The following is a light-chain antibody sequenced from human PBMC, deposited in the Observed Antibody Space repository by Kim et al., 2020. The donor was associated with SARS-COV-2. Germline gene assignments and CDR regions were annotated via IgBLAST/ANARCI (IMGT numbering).Light chain of an antibody. Sequence: VAVGQKVRITCQGDSRRSYYATWYQQKPEQAPILVIYGKNNRPSGCPDRFSGSSSGNTASLTITGTQAGDEADYYCNSRDSNDNVVFGGGTKLTVL. CDR2: GKN. CDR1: SRRSYY. CDR3: NSRDSNDNVV. V-gene: IGLV3-19*01. J-gene: IGLJ2*01.